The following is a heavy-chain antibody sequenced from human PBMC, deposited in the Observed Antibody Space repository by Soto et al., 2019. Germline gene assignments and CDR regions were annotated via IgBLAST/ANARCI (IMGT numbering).Heavy chain of an antibody. Sequence: QVQLQESGPGLVKPSQTLSLTCTVSGGSISSGGYFWSWIRQHPGKGLEWIGYFYYSGSTYYNPSRKRRVTISVDTSKNHFDLQLSSVTAADTAVYYRARGRTYASNWFDPWGQGTLVTVSS. CDR1: GGSISSGGYF. CDR3: ARGRTYASNWFDP. J-gene: IGHJ5*02. D-gene: IGHD4-17*01. V-gene: IGHV4-31*03. CDR2: FYYSGST.